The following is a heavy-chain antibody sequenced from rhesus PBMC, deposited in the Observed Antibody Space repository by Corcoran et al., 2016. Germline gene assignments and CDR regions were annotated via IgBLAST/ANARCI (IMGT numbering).Heavy chain of an antibody. D-gene: IGHD3-28*01. CDR3: TLPTRGYYPPVDY. J-gene: IGHJ4*01. Sequence: EVQLVESGGGLVQPGGSLRHSCAASGFTFSDYAMSWVSQAHGKGMEGGGYMRSKYNNYANEYDASVKGRISISRDDSKNTLYLQMSSRKTEDTAVYYCTLPTRGYYPPVDYWGQGVLVTVSS. CDR1: GFTFSDYA. CDR2: MRSKYNNYAN. V-gene: IGHV3-186*02.